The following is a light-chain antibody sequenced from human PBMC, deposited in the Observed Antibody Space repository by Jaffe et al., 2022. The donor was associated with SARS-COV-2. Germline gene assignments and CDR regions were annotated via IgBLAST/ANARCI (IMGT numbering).Light chain of an antibody. Sequence: EIVMTQSPATLSVSPGERATLSCRASQSVTSNLAWYQQKPGQAPRLVSYGASTRATGIPARFSGSGSGTEFTLTISSLQSEDFAVYYCQQYNSWPFTFGPGTKVDIQ. CDR3: QQYNSWPFT. V-gene: IGKV3-15*01. CDR2: GAS. J-gene: IGKJ3*01. CDR1: QSVTSN.